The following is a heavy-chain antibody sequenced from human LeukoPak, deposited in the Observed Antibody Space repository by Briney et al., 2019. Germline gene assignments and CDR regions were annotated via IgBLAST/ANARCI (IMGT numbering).Heavy chain of an antibody. CDR3: ASHLPYCGRDSCSFFDS. Sequence: GGSLRLSCEGSAFIFSGHWMNWVRQTPGKGLEWVASIKEDGSERQYVDSVKGRFSISRDNTKGSLFLQLNSLRAEDTAVYYCASHLPYCGRDSCSFFDSWGQGTLVTVSS. D-gene: IGHD2-21*01. CDR2: IKEDGSER. J-gene: IGHJ4*02. V-gene: IGHV3-7*03. CDR1: AFIFSGHW.